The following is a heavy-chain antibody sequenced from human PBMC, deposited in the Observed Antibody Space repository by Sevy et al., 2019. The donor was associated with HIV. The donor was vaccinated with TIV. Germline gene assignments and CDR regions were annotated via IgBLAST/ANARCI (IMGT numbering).Heavy chain of an antibody. J-gene: IGHJ4*02. D-gene: IGHD3-22*01. Sequence: ASVKVSCKDSGYTFTVYYIHWVRQAPGQGLEWMGWINPNSGGTYFAKKFQDSVTMTTDTSVNTAYMELRSLRFDDTAVYYCARMGDYYDSSGYYPLKFWGQGTLVTVSS. CDR2: INPNSGGT. V-gene: IGHV1-2*02. CDR3: ARMGDYYDSSGYYPLKF. CDR1: GYTFTVYY.